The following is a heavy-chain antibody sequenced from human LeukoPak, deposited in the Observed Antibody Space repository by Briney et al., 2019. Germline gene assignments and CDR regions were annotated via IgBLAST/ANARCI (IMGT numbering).Heavy chain of an antibody. CDR3: AKDLGYCSSTSCFGFDY. Sequence: GGSLRLSCAASGFTFSSYSMNWVRQAPGKGLEWVSYISSSSTTIYYADSVKGRFTISRDNAKNSLYLQMNSLRAEDTALYYCAKDLGYCSSTSCFGFDYWGQGTLVTVSS. J-gene: IGHJ4*02. CDR2: ISSSSTTI. V-gene: IGHV3-48*01. CDR1: GFTFSSYS. D-gene: IGHD2-2*01.